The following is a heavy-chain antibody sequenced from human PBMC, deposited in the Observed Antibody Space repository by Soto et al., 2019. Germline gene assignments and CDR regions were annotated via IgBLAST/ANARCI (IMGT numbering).Heavy chain of an antibody. D-gene: IGHD5-18*01. Sequence: ASVKVSCKASGYIFTDYYLHWVRQAPGQGLEWMGWINPATGATKYKQNFEGRLSLTRDTSKSTGFMDLSRLKSDDSATYYCARKGYGVAFDAWAQGTLVTVSS. CDR2: INPATGAT. V-gene: IGHV1-2*02. CDR3: ARKGYGVAFDA. CDR1: GYIFTDYY. J-gene: IGHJ3*01.